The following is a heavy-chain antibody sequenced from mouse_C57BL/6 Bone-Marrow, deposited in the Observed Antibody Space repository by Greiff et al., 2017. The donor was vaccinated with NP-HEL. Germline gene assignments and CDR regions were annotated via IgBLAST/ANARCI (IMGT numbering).Heavy chain of an antibody. V-gene: IGHV1-64*01. CDR1: GYTFTSYW. CDR3: ARSEVTPYYYAMDY. CDR2: IHPNSGST. J-gene: IGHJ4*01. Sequence: QVQLKQPGAELVKPGASVKLSCKASGYTFTSYWMHWVKQRPGQGLEWIGMIHPNSGSTNYNEKFKSKATLTVDKSSSTAYMQLSSLTSEDSAVYYCARSEVTPYYYAMDYWGQGTSVTVSS. D-gene: IGHD2-2*01.